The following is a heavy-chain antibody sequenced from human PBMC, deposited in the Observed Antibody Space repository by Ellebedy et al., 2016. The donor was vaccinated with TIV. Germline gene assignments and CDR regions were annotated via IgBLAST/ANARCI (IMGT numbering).Heavy chain of an antibody. Sequence: GGSLRLSCGASGFSFRSYWMTWVRQAPGKGLEWVANINQDATKTFYVDSVEGRFTISRDNAKNSLFLQMNSLGAEDTAVYYCATDGSYGDYRFPTHAFEIWGQGTMVTVSS. CDR2: INQDATKT. CDR3: ATDGSYGDYRFPTHAFEI. D-gene: IGHD4-17*01. CDR1: GFSFRSYW. J-gene: IGHJ3*02. V-gene: IGHV3-7*01.